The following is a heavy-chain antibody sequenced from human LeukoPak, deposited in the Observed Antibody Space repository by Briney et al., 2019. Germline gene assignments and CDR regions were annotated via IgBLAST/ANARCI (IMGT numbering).Heavy chain of an antibody. J-gene: IGHJ2*01. CDR1: GGAFSY. Sequence: SETLSLTCIVSGGAFSYLSWIRQPPGKGLEWIGIIYDHGRTEYNPSLKSRVSISVDTSKNQVSLRLNSVTPADTAVYYCARGLAGRASGAVYFDLWGRGALVTVSS. V-gene: IGHV4-59*01. CDR3: ARGLAGRASGAVYFDL. CDR2: IYDHGRT. D-gene: IGHD3-16*01.